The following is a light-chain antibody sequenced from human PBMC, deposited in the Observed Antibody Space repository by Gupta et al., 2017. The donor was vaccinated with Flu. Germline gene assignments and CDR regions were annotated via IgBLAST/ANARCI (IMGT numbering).Light chain of an antibody. Sequence: GTLSLSPGERATLSCRASQSVSSSYLAWYQQKPGQAPRLLIYGASSRATGIPDRFSGSGSGTDCTLTISRLEPEDFAVYDCQQYGSSPLTFGGGTKVEIK. CDR2: GAS. V-gene: IGKV3-20*01. J-gene: IGKJ4*01. CDR3: QQYGSSPLT. CDR1: QSVSSSY.